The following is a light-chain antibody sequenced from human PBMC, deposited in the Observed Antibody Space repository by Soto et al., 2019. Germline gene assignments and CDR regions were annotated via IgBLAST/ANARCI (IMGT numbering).Light chain of an antibody. V-gene: IGLV2-23*03. CDR1: SSDVGSYNL. J-gene: IGLJ3*02. CDR2: EGS. CDR3: CSYAGSSTFEV. Sequence: QSALTQPASVSGSTGQSITISCTGTSSDVGSYNLVSWYQQHPGKAPKLMIYEGSKRPSGVSNRFSGSKSGNTASLTISGLQAEDEADYYCCSYAGSSTFEVFGGGTKLTVL.